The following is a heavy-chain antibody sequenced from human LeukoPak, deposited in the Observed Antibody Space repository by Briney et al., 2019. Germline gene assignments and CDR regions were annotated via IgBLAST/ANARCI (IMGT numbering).Heavy chain of an antibody. CDR1: GGSFSGYY. CDR2: INHSGST. Sequence: SETLSLTCAVDGGSFSGYYWSWIRQPPGKGLEWIGEINHSGSTNYNPSLKSRVTISVDTSKNQFSLKLSSVTAADTAVYYCARGPYYDILTGYYLDYWGQGTLVTVSP. D-gene: IGHD3-9*01. CDR3: ARGPYYDILTGYYLDY. J-gene: IGHJ4*02. V-gene: IGHV4-34*01.